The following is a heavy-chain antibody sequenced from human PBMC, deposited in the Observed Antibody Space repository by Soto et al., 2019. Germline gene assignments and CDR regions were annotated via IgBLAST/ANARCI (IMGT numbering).Heavy chain of an antibody. CDR2: IYYSGST. CDR1: GGSISSYY. V-gene: IGHV4-59*01. CDR3: ARDRANYDFWSGPYYYGMDV. J-gene: IGHJ6*02. D-gene: IGHD3-3*01. Sequence: PSETLSLTXTVSGGSISSYYWSWIRQPPGKGLEWIGYIYYSGSTNYNPSLKSRVTISVDTSKNQFSLKLSSVTAADTAVYYCARDRANYDFWSGPYYYGMDVWGQGTTVTVSS.